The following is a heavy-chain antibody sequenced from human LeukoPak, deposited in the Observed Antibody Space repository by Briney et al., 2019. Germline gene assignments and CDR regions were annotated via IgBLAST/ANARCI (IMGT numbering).Heavy chain of an antibody. CDR1: GGSISSGSFY. CDR3: ARDPGRDYYYYGMDV. V-gene: IGHV4-61*02. D-gene: IGHD2-15*01. J-gene: IGHJ6*02. Sequence: SDTLSLTCTVSGGSISSGSFYWSWIRPPAGKGLEWIGRIYTSGSTNYNPSLKSRVTISVDTSNKQFSLKLSSVTAADTAVYYCARDPGRDYYYYGMDVWGQGTTVTVSS. CDR2: IYTSGST.